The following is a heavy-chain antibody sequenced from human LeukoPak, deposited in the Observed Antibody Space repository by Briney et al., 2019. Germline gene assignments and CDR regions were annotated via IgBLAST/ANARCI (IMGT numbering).Heavy chain of an antibody. V-gene: IGHV3-30*02. Sequence: GGSLRLSCAASGFTFSTYGMHWVRRAPGKGLEWVAFIRYGGNNKYYADFVKGRFTISRDNSKNTLYLHMNSLRTEDTAVYYCAKIEGKYQLANVPDHWGQGTLVTVSS. CDR1: GFTFSTYG. D-gene: IGHD2-2*01. CDR2: IRYGGNNK. J-gene: IGHJ4*02. CDR3: AKIEGKYQLANVPDH.